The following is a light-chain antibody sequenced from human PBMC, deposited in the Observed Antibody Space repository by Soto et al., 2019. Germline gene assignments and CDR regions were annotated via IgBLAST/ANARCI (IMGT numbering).Light chain of an antibody. CDR3: QQYNSYSWT. J-gene: IGKJ1*01. CDR2: DAS. CDR1: QSITIW. Sequence: DIQMTQSPSTLSASVGDRVTITCRASQSITIWSAWYQQKPGKAPKLLIFDASSLESGVPSRFSGSGSGTEFTLTISSLQPDDFATYYCQQYNSYSWTFGQGTKVEIK. V-gene: IGKV1-5*01.